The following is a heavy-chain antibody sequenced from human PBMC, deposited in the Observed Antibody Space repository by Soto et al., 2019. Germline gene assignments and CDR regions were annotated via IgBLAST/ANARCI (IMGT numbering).Heavy chain of an antibody. CDR3: ARDWSRYFDSSGLMWFY. V-gene: IGHV1-18*04. CDR1: GYTFNYYG. Sequence: ASVKVSFKAWGYTFNYYGISWLRQAPGQGLEWVGWISAHNGDTKYAQNLQGRLTLTTDTSTSTAYMELTSLTSDDTAVYYCARDWSRYFDSSGLMWFYWGQGTLVTVSS. CDR2: ISAHNGDT. D-gene: IGHD3-22*01. J-gene: IGHJ4*02.